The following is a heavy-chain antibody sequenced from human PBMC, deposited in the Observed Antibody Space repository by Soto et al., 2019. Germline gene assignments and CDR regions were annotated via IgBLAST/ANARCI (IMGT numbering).Heavy chain of an antibody. CDR2: INHSQST. V-gene: IGHV4-34*01. CDR1: GGSVSGYY. CDR3: ARSFEELYWDYYYYYGMDV. J-gene: IGHJ6*01. Sequence: SETLSLTSAVYGGSVSGYYWSWIRQPPGKGRKWIGKINHSQSTNYNPSLKRRVTISVHTSKNQFSLKLSSVTAADTAVYYCARSFEELYWDYYYYYGMDVRGHGTTVTV. D-gene: IGHD3-10*01.